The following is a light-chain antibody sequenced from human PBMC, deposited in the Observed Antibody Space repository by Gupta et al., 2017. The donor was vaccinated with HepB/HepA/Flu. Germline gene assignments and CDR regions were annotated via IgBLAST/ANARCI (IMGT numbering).Light chain of an antibody. CDR3: QQRDSTRTT. V-gene: IGKV1-39*01. Sequence: DIQMTQSPSSLSASVGDRVTITCRASQSISSYLNWYQQKPGKAPKLLIYAASSLQSGVPSRFSGSGSGTDFTLTISRLQPEDFATYYCQQRDSTRTTFGGGTKVEIK. CDR1: QSISSY. CDR2: AAS. J-gene: IGKJ4*01.